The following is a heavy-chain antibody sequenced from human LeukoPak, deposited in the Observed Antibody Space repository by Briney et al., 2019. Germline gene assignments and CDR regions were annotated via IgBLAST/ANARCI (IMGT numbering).Heavy chain of an antibody. V-gene: IGHV3-7*01. CDR2: IKQDGSEK. CDR3: ARYDFWSGYSGRYYYYYGMDV. J-gene: IGHJ6*02. Sequence: GGSLRLSCAASGFTFSSYWMSWVRQAPGKGLGWVANIKQDGSEKYYVDSVKGRFTISRDNAKNSLYLQVNSLRAEDTAVYYCARYDFWSGYSGRYYYYYGMDVWGQGTTVTVSS. D-gene: IGHD3-3*01. CDR1: GFTFSSYW.